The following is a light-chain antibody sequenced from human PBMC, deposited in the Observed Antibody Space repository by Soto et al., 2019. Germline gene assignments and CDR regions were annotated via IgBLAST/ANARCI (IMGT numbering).Light chain of an antibody. CDR2: GNN. Sequence: QAVVTQPPSVSAAPGQRVTISCTGSSSNIGAGYDVHWYQQLPGTAPKLIIYGNNNRPSGVPDRLSGSKSGTSASLAITGLQAEDEADYYCQSYDSSLSVVLFGGGTKLTVL. V-gene: IGLV1-40*01. J-gene: IGLJ2*01. CDR1: SSNIGAGYD. CDR3: QSYDSSLSVVL.